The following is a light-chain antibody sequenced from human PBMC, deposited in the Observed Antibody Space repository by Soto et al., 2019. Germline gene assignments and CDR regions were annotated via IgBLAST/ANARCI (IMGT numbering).Light chain of an antibody. CDR1: QSVSSN. CDR2: GAS. V-gene: IGKV3D-15*01. CDR3: QQYNNWPAIT. J-gene: IGKJ5*01. Sequence: IVMPQSPATLSVSPGERATLSCMASQSVSSNLAWYQQKPGQAPRLLIYGASTRATGIPATFSGSGSGTQFTLTISSLQSEDFAVYYCQQYNNWPAITFGQGTRLEIK.